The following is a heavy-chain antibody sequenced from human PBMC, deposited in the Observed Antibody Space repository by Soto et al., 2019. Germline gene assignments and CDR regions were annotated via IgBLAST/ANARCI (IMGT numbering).Heavy chain of an antibody. J-gene: IGHJ4*02. Sequence: PGESLKISCKGSGYRFSTHWVGWVRQMPGTGLEWMGIIYPGDSDARYSPSFKGQVTISVDESTTTAFLQWSSLKASDTAMYFCARSQFDYVWGTSGYFDSWGQGTLVTVSS. CDR3: ARSQFDYVWGTSGYFDS. V-gene: IGHV5-51*01. CDR1: GYRFSTHW. D-gene: IGHD3-16*01. CDR2: IYPGDSDA.